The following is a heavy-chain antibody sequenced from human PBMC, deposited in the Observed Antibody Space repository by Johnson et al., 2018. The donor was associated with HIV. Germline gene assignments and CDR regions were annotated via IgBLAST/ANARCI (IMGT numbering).Heavy chain of an antibody. CDR1: GFTFDDYA. Sequence: VQLVESGGGLVQPGGSLRLSCAASGFTFDDYAMHWVRQVPGKGLEWVSGISWNSGSIGYADSVKGRFTISRDNAKNSLYLQMNSLRAEDTAVYYCARDKDSSGYYYNDAFDIWGQGTMVTVSS. V-gene: IGHV3-9*01. CDR3: ARDKDSSGYYYNDAFDI. D-gene: IGHD3-22*01. J-gene: IGHJ3*02. CDR2: ISWNSGSI.